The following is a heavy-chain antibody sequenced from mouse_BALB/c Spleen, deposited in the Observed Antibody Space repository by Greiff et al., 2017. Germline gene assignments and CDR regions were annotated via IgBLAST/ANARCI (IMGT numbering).Heavy chain of an antibody. CDR3: ARGGITTVVRAAMDY. CDR1: GFTFSSFG. Sequence: EVKVVESGGGLVQPGGSRKLSCAASGFTFSSFGMHWVRQAPEKGLEWVAYISSGSSTIYYADTVKGRFTISRDNPKNTLFLQMTSLRSEDTAMYYCARGGITTVVRAAMDYWGQGTSVTVSS. CDR2: ISSGSSTI. V-gene: IGHV5-17*02. J-gene: IGHJ4*01. D-gene: IGHD1-1*01.